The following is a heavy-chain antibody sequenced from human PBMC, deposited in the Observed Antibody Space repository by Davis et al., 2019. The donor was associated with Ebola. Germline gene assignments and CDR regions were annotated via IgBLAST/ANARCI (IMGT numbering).Heavy chain of an antibody. CDR2: IGGST. V-gene: IGHV3-23*01. J-gene: IGHJ5*02. D-gene: IGHD6-19*01. Sequence: PGGSLRLSCAASGFTFSTYAMNWVRQAPGKGLEWVSGIGGSTYYADSVKCRFTISRDNAKNTLYLQMNSLRAEDTAIYYCARETAPLRIPVTGTPGGWFDPWGQGTLVTVSS. CDR3: ARETAPLRIPVTGTPGGWFDP. CDR1: GFTFSTYA.